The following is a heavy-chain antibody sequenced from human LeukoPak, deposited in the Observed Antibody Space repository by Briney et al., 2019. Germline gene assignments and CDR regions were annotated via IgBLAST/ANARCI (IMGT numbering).Heavy chain of an antibody. V-gene: IGHV3-23*01. J-gene: IGHJ2*01. CDR2: ISSSGSGGNT. Sequence: GGSLRLSCAASGFTFSSYAMSWARQAPGKALEWVSGISSSGSGGNTYYADSVKGRFTISRDSSKNTLFLQMNTLGAEDTAIYYCAKDRTVGASYRYFDLWGRGTLVTVSS. CDR1: GFTFSSYA. CDR3: AKDRTVGASYRYFDL. D-gene: IGHD1-26*01.